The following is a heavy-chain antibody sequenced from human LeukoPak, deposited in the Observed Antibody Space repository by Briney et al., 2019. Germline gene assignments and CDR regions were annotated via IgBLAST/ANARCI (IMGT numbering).Heavy chain of an antibody. CDR3: ARLSRTAPFDY. CDR2: IYYSGST. D-gene: IGHD6-6*01. J-gene: IGHJ4*02. Sequence: PSETLSLTYTVSGGSISSYYWSWIRQPPGKGLEWIGYIYYSGSTNYNPSLKSRVTISVDTSKNQFSLKLSSVTAADTAVYYCARLSRTAPFDYWGQGTLVTVSS. V-gene: IGHV4-59*08. CDR1: GGSISSYY.